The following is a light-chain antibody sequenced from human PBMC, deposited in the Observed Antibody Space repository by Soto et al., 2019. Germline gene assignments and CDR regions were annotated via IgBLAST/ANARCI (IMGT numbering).Light chain of an antibody. J-gene: IGKJ4*01. CDR2: DAA. V-gene: IGKV3-15*01. CDR1: QSVVDN. Sequence: EIVMTQSPATLSVSPGERATLSCRASQSVVDNLAWYQQKPGQAPRLLIYDAAIRATGVPARFSGSGSVTEFTLTISSLQSEDCAVYYCHQYNNWPLTFGGGTKVEIK. CDR3: HQYNNWPLT.